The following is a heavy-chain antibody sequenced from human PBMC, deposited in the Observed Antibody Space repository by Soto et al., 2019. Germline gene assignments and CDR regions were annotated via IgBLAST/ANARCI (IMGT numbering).Heavy chain of an antibody. Sequence: ASVKVSCKASGYTFTVYYMHWVRQAPGQGLEWMGWINPKSGGTMYPQKFQGRVTMTWDTSISTAYMALTRLRSDDTAVYYCARDLAKGGAGAGFDFRGQGTLVTVPS. CDR1: GYTFTVYY. D-gene: IGHD4-17*01. V-gene: IGHV1-2*02. CDR3: ARDLAKGGAGAGFDF. CDR2: INPKSGGT. J-gene: IGHJ4*02.